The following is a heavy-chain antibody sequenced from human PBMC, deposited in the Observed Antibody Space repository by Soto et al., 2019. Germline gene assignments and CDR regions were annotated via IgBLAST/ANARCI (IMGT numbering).Heavy chain of an antibody. J-gene: IGHJ4*02. CDR1: GGTFSNYA. CDR2: IIPVFGTA. D-gene: IGHD4-4*01. V-gene: IGHV1-69*01. CDR3: ARARRDGGNSGGFFDY. Sequence: QVQLVQSGTEVKKPGSSVKVSCKASGGTFSNYAISWVRQAPGHRLEWMGGIIPVFGTANYAQKFQGKVTCTAVVSMNTAYMELRSLRSDDTAVYYCARARRDGGNSGGFFDYWGQGTLLTVSS.